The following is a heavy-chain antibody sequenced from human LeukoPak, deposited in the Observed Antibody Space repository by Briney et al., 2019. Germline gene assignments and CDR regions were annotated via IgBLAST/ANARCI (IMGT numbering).Heavy chain of an antibody. J-gene: IGHJ4*02. V-gene: IGHV3-23*01. D-gene: IGHD5-18*01. CDR2: LSDSGGNT. CDR1: GVTLCNDA. Sequence: PGGALRLSCAASGVTLCNDAVSWGPQAPRERLEWVSDLSDSGGNTHYADSVKGRFTISRDKSKNTLYLQMNSLRAEDTAVYYCARRNGYDFDYWGQGTLVTVSS. CDR3: ARRNGYDFDY.